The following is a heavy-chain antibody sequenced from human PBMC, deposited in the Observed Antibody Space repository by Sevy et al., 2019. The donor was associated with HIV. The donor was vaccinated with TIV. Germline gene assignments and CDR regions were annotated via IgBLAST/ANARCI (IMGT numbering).Heavy chain of an antibody. CDR2: MFYTGST. J-gene: IGHJ6*02. V-gene: IGHV4-61*01. CDR1: GGSVTSDSYY. D-gene: IGHD1-26*01. CDR3: ARMGGLTDYGMDV. Sequence: SETLSLTSTVSGGSVTSDSYYWTWIRQPPGKGLECLGYMFYTGSTNYNPSLMSRVTISVDTSKNQFSLKLSSVTAADTAVYYCARMGGLTDYGMDVWGQGTTVTVSS.